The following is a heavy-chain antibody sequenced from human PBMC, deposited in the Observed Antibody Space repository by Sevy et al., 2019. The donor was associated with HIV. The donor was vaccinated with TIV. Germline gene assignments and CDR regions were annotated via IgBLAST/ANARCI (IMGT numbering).Heavy chain of an antibody. CDR1: GFTFSSYG. CDR3: ARSGNYYDSNSAVDY. CDR2: IWYDGSNK. J-gene: IGHJ4*02. Sequence: GGSLRLSCAASGFTFSSYGMHWVRQAPGKGLEWVAVIWYDGSNKYYADSVKGRFTISRDNSKNTLYLQMNSLRAEDTAVYYCARSGNYYDSNSAVDYWGQGTLVTVSS. D-gene: IGHD3-22*01. V-gene: IGHV3-33*01.